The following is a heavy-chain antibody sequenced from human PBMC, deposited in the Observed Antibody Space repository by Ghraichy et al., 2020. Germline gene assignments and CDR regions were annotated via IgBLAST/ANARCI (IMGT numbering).Heavy chain of an antibody. CDR2: IIPIFGTA. V-gene: IGHV1-69*13. D-gene: IGHD4-17*01. CDR3: GYGDNYYYYGMDV. J-gene: IGHJ6*02. Sequence: SVKVSCKASGGTFSSYAISWVRQAPGQGLEWMGGIIPIFGTANYAQKFQGRVTITADESTSTAYMELSSLRSEDTAVYYCGYGDNYYYYGMDVWGQGTTVTVSS. CDR1: GGTFSSYA.